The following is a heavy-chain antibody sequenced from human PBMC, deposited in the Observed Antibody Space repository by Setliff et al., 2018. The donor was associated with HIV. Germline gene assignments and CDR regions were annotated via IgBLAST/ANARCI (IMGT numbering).Heavy chain of an antibody. CDR2: IYYRGST. J-gene: IGHJ4*02. Sequence: SETLSLTCAVSGYSISSGYYWGWIRQPPGKGLQWIGSIYYRGSTYYNPSLKSRVTISVDTSKNQFSLRLTSVTAADTAMYNCARVLVAAVGSIDYWGQGILVTVSS. V-gene: IGHV4-38-2*01. CDR1: GYSISSGYY. CDR3: ARVLVAAVGSIDY. D-gene: IGHD6-13*01.